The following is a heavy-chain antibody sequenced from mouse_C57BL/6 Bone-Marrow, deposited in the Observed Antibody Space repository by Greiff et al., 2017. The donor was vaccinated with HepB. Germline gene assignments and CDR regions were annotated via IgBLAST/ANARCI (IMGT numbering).Heavy chain of an antibody. D-gene: IGHD2-2*01. CDR3: TRDGYDKDYAMDY. CDR1: GYTFTSYW. J-gene: IGHJ4*01. V-gene: IGHV1-5*01. Sequence: VQLQQSGTVLARPGASVKMSYKTSGYTFTSYWMHWVKQRPGQGLEWIGAIYPGNSDTSYNQKFKGKAKLTAVTSASTAYMELSSLTNEDSAVYYCTRDGYDKDYAMDYWGQGTSVTVSS. CDR2: IYPGNSDT.